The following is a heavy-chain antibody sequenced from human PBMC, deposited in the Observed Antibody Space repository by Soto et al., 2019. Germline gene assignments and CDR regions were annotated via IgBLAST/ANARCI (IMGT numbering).Heavy chain of an antibody. CDR2: ISSSSTI. CDR1: GFTFSSYS. D-gene: IGHD4-17*01. V-gene: IGHV3-48*01. Sequence: EVQLVESGGGLVQPGGSLRLSCAASGFTFSSYSMNWVRQAPGKGLECVSYISSSSTIYYADSVKGRFTISRDKAKNSLYQQMNSLRAEDTAVYYCASYFGTTVTGVWYYGMEVWGQGTTVTVSS. J-gene: IGHJ6*02. CDR3: ASYFGTTVTGVWYYGMEV.